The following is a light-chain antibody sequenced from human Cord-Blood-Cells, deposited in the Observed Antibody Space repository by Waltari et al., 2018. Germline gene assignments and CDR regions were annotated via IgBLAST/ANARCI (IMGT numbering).Light chain of an antibody. CDR3: QQYYSTPYS. CDR2: WAS. V-gene: IGKV4-1*01. J-gene: IGKJ2*03. Sequence: DILMTQSPDPLAVPLGERATINCKSSQSVLYSSNNKNYLAWYQQKPGQPPKLLIYWASTRESGVPDRFSGSGSGTDFTLTISSLQAEDVAVYYCQQYYSTPYSFGQGTKLEIK. CDR1: QSVLYSSNNKNY.